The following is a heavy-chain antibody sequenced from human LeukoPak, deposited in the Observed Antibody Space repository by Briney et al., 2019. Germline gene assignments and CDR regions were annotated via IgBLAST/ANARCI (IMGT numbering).Heavy chain of an antibody. CDR3: ARVKGGIAAAGNYFDY. CDR1: GFGFSSYA. Sequence: GRSLRLSCAASGFGFSSYAMHWVRQGPGKGLERVSLGSYDGGSKYYADSVKGRITISRDNSKNTLHLQMNSLRTEDTAVYYCARVKGGIAAAGNYFDYWGQGTLVTVSS. V-gene: IGHV3-30-3*01. CDR2: GSYDGGSK. D-gene: IGHD6-13*01. J-gene: IGHJ4*02.